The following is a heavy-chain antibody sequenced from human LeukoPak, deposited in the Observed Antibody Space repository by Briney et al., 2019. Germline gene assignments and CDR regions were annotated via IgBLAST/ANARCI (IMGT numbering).Heavy chain of an antibody. CDR1: GFTFSTYA. V-gene: IGHV3-23*01. Sequence: GGSLRLSCAASGFTFSTYAMSWVRQAPGKGLEWVSGISGSGGSTFYADSVKGRFTISRDNSKNILYLQMNSLRAEDTAVYYCARDRTLGASTVGYWGQGTLVTVSS. J-gene: IGHJ4*02. CDR3: ARDRTLGASTVGY. CDR2: ISGSGGST. D-gene: IGHD1-26*01.